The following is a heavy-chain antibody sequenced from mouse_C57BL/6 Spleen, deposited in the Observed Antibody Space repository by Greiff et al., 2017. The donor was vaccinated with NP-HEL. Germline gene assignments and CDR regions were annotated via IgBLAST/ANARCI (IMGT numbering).Heavy chain of an antibody. J-gene: IGHJ2*01. CDR1: GYTFTSYW. CDR3: AREWDDY. V-gene: IGHV1-55*01. Sequence: QVHVKQPGAELVKPGASVKMSCKASGYTFTSYWITWVKQRPGQGLEWIGDIYPGSGSTNYNEKFKSKATLTVDTSSSTAYMQLSSLTSEDSAVYYCAREWDDYWGQGTTLTVSS. D-gene: IGHD4-1*01. CDR2: IYPGSGST.